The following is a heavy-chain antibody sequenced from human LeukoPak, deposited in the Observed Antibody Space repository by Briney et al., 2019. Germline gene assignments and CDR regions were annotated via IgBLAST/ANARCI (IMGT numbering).Heavy chain of an antibody. D-gene: IGHD6-19*01. CDR1: GFTFSGFG. CDR2: LSYDGTYK. V-gene: IGHV3-30*18. CDR3: AKDKSIAVAGTSDYFDY. J-gene: IGHJ4*02. Sequence: GGSLRLSCEASGFTFSGFGMHWVRQAPGKGLEWVAVLSYDGTYKYYADSVKGRFTISRDNSKNTLFMQMNSLRPEDTAVYYCAKDKSIAVAGTSDYFDYWGQGTLVTASS.